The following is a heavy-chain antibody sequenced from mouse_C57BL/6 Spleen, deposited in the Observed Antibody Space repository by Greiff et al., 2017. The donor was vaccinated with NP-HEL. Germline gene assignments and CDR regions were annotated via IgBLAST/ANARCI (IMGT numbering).Heavy chain of an antibody. Sequence: VHVKQSGAELVRPGASVKLSCTASGFNIKDYYMHWVKQRPEQGLEWIGRIDPEDGDTEYAPKFQGKATMTADTSSNTASLQLSSLTSEDTAVYYCTTLSDYAGGYWYFDVWGTGTTVTVSS. CDR1: GFNIKDYY. CDR2: IDPEDGDT. V-gene: IGHV14-1*01. CDR3: TTLSDYAGGYWYFDV. D-gene: IGHD2-4*01. J-gene: IGHJ1*03.